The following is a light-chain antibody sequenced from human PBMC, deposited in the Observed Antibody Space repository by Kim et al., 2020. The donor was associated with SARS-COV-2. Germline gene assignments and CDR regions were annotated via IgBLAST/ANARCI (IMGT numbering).Light chain of an antibody. CDR1: QGMSSW. Sequence: VGDRVTITCPASQGMSSWLSWQQQQPEKAPKLLCYAASSLQSGVPSMFSGSVSGADFPLTISSLQPEDFASYCRQQANRPPPSTFGGGTKVDIK. CDR2: AAS. CDR3: QQANRPPPST. J-gene: IGKJ4*01. V-gene: IGKV1D-12*01.